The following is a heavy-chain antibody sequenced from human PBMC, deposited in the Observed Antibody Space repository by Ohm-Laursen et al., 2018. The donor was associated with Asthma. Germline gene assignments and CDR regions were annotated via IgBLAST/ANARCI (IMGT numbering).Heavy chain of an antibody. V-gene: IGHV1-8*01. CDR3: ARGRSSNYYDSSGSNDY. CDR1: GYTFTSYD. D-gene: IGHD3-22*01. Sequence: GASVKVSCKASGYTFTSYDINWVRQATGQGLEWMGWMNPNSGNTGYAQKFQGRVTMTRNTSISTAYMELSSLRSEDTAVYYCARGRSSNYYDSSGSNDYWGQGTLVTVSS. J-gene: IGHJ4*02. CDR2: MNPNSGNT.